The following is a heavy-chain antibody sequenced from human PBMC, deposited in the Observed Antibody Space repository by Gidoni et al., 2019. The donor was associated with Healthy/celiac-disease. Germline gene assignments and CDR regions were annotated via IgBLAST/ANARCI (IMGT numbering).Heavy chain of an antibody. V-gene: IGHV3-49*05. CDR1: GFTFGDYA. Sequence: EVQLVESGGGLVNPGRSLRLPCKASGFTFGDYAMSWFRQAPGKGLEWVGFIRSKAYGGTTEYAASVKGRFTISRDDSKSIAYLQMNSLKTEDTAVYYCTRDRGDSGYSGYGSWGFDYWGQGTLVTVSS. CDR3: TRDRGDSGYSGYGSWGFDY. D-gene: IGHD5-12*01. CDR2: IRSKAYGGTT. J-gene: IGHJ4*02.